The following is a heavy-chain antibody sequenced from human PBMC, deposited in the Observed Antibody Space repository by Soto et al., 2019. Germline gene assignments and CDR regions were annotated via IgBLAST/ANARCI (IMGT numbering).Heavy chain of an antibody. J-gene: IGHJ4*02. CDR2: VIPLFGTP. CDR1: GVTLSSYV. D-gene: IGHD4-4*01. CDR3: AGFGYSKGYAH. Sequence: SVKVSCKASGVTLSSYVIMWVRQAPGQGLEWMGGVIPLFGTPNYAQKFRDRVTISADKSTSTAYMELRSLRSEDTAMYFCAGFGYSKGYAHWGQGTLVTVSS. V-gene: IGHV1-69*06.